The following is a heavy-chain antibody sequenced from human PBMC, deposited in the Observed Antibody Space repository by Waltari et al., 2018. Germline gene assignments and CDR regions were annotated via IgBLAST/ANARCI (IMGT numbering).Heavy chain of an antibody. CDR1: GFTFSNYG. CDR3: ARSHCSSASCPTKLDY. Sequence: QVQLVEWGGGVVQPGRSLRLSCAASGFTFSNYGMHWVRQAPGKGLEWVAVIWYDGSNKYYADSVKGRFTISRDNSKNTLYLQMNSLRAEDTAVYYCARSHCSSASCPTKLDYWGQGTLVTVSS. CDR2: IWYDGSNK. V-gene: IGHV3-33*01. D-gene: IGHD2-2*01. J-gene: IGHJ4*02.